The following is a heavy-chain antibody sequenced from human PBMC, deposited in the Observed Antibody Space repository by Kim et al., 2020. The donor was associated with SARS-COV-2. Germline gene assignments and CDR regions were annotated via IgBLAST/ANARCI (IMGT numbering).Heavy chain of an antibody. CDR3: ASAYDILTGYYYYYGMDV. V-gene: IGHV3-30-3*01. Sequence: GGSLRLSCAASGFTFSSYAMHWVRQTPGKGLEWVAVISYDGSNKYYADSVKGRFTISRDNSKNTLYLQMNGLRAEDTAVYYCASAYDILTGYYYYYGMDV. CDR2: ISYDGSNK. J-gene: IGHJ6*01. D-gene: IGHD3-9*01. CDR1: GFTFSSYA.